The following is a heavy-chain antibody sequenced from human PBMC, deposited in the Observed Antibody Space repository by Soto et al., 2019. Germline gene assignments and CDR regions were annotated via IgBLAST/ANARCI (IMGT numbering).Heavy chain of an antibody. D-gene: IGHD5-12*01. Sequence: SETLSLTCAVYGGSFSGYYWSWIRQPPGKGLEWIGEINHSGSTNYNPSLKSRVTISVDTSKNQFSLKLSSVTAADTAVYYCALRKWLRSPLKFDPWGQGTLVTVSS. J-gene: IGHJ5*02. V-gene: IGHV4-34*01. CDR1: GGSFSGYY. CDR2: INHSGST. CDR3: ALRKWLRSPLKFDP.